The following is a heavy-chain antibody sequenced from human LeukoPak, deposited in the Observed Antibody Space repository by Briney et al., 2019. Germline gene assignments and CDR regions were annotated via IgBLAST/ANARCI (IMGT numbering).Heavy chain of an antibody. Sequence: PGGSLRLSCEASGFTFDDYTMHCVRQSPGKGLECVSLISCDGGTTYYADSVRGRFTISRDNSKNSLYLQMNSLRTEDTALYYCAKDRGYYYDSSAYGSYFDYWGQGTLVTVSS. V-gene: IGHV3-43*01. CDR2: ISCDGGTT. J-gene: IGHJ4*02. D-gene: IGHD3-22*01. CDR1: GFTFDDYT. CDR3: AKDRGYYYDSSAYGSYFDY.